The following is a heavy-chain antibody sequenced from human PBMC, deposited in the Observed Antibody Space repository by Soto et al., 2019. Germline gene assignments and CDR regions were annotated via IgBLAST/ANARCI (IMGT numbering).Heavy chain of an antibody. CDR2: ISYDGSNK. CDR1: GFTFSSYG. CDR3: APNRIAAAGVDY. V-gene: IGHV3-30*03. J-gene: IGHJ4*02. D-gene: IGHD6-13*01. Sequence: PGGSLRLSCAASGFTFSSYGMHWVRQAPGKGPEWVAVISYDGSNKYYADSVKGRFTISRDNSKNTLYLQMNSLRAEDTAVYYCAPNRIAAAGVDYWGQGTLVTVSS.